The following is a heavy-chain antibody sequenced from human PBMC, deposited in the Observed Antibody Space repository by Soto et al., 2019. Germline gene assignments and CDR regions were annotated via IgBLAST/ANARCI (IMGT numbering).Heavy chain of an antibody. V-gene: IGHV3-48*03. CDR2: ISSDGSTI. Sequence: GGSLRLSCAASGFTFSSYEMNWVRQAPGKGLEWVSYISSDGSTIDYADSVKGRFTISRDNAKNSLYLQMNSLRAEDTAVYYCARSWGVYCSSTSCYSPWFDPWGQGTLVTVSS. CDR3: ARSWGVYCSSTSCYSPWFDP. D-gene: IGHD2-2*02. J-gene: IGHJ5*02. CDR1: GFTFSSYE.